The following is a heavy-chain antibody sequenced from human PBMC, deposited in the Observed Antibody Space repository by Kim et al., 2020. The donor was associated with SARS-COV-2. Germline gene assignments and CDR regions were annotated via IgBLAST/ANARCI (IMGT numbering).Heavy chain of an antibody. CDR2: INHYDSGST. CDR3: ARGRAGVVPSPILGIWPHYDYYARDV. CDR1: GGSFSGYF. J-gene: IGHJ6*02. Sequence: SETLSLTCAVFGGSFSGYFWSWIRQPPGKGLEWIGEINHYDSGSTNDNPSLKSRVTISVDTSKNQFSLKLSSVTAADTALYYCARGRAGVVPSPILGIWPHYDYYARDVWGQGTTVTVSS. V-gene: IGHV4-34*01. D-gene: IGHD2-2*02.